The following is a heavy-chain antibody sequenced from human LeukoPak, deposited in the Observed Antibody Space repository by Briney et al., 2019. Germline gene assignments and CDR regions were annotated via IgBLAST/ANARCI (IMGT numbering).Heavy chain of an antibody. CDR3: ARGLWFGDENPPYFDY. D-gene: IGHD3-10*01. CDR1: GGSISSGSYY. Sequence: PSQTLSLTCTVSGGSISSGSYYWSWIRQPAGKGLEWIGRIYTSGSTNYNPSLKSRVTISVDTSKNQFSLKLSSVTAPDTAVYYCARGLWFGDENPPYFDYWGQGILVTVSS. CDR2: IYTSGST. J-gene: IGHJ4*02. V-gene: IGHV4-61*02.